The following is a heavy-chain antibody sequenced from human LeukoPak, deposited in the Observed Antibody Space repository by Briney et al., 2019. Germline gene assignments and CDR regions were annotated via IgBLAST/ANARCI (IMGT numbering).Heavy chain of an antibody. J-gene: IGHJ4*02. V-gene: IGHV4-4*02. CDR3: ARESEVGGGNSAFDY. D-gene: IGHD1-26*01. CDR2: IYHSGST. Sequence: SETLSPTCAVSGGSISSSNWWSWVRPPPGKGLEWIGEIYHSGSTNYNPSLKSRVTISVDKSKNQFSLKLNSVTAADTAVYYCARESEVGGGNSAFDYWGQGTLVTVSS. CDR1: GGSISSSNW.